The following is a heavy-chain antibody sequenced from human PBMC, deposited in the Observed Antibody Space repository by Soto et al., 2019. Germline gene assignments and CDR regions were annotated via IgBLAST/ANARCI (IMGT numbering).Heavy chain of an antibody. CDR1: GGTFSSYA. CDR2: IIPIFGTA. J-gene: IGHJ6*02. Sequence: SVKVSCKASGGTFSSYAISWVRQAPGQGLEWMGGIIPIFGTANYAQKFQGRVTITADKSTSTAYMELSSLRSEDTAVYYCARGTDDKAMVNGYYYYYYGMDVWGQGTAVTVSS. D-gene: IGHD5-18*01. CDR3: ARGTDDKAMVNGYYYYYYGMDV. V-gene: IGHV1-69*06.